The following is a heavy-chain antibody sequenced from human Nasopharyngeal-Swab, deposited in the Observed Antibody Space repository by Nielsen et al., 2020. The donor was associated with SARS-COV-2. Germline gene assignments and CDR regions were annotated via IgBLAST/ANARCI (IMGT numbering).Heavy chain of an antibody. Sequence: GESLKISCKASGYRFTSYWIGWVRQMPGKGLEWMGIIYPGDSDTRYSPSFQGQVTISADKSISTAYLQWSSLKASDTAVYYCARHEPYPGGTPFDYWGQGTLVTVSS. J-gene: IGHJ4*02. CDR3: ARHEPYPGGTPFDY. CDR1: GYRFTSYW. D-gene: IGHD2-15*01. V-gene: IGHV5-51*01. CDR2: IYPGDSDT.